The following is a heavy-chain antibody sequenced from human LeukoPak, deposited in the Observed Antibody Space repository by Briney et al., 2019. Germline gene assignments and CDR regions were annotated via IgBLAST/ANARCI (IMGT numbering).Heavy chain of an antibody. Sequence: PSETVSLTCTVSVGSISGYYWSWIRQPPGKGLEWIGYIYSSGSTTYNSSLKSRVTISADTSKNQFSLKLSSVTAADTAVYYCARRAVAENYFDYWGQGTLVTVSS. D-gene: IGHD6-19*01. CDR2: IYSSGST. CDR3: ARRAVAENYFDY. CDR1: VGSISGYY. V-gene: IGHV4-4*09. J-gene: IGHJ4*02.